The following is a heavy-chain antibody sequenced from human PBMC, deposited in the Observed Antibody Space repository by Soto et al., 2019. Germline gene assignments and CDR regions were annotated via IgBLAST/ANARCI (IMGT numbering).Heavy chain of an antibody. V-gene: IGHV4-59*12. D-gene: IGHD1-26*01. Sequence: QVQLQESGPGLVKPSETLSLTCTVSGGSISDYYWSWIRQPPGKGLEWIGYIYYSGSTNYNPSLKSRVTISVDKSKNHFSLNLNSVTAADTAVYYCARDPLGSTTPTDYWGQGTLVTVSS. J-gene: IGHJ4*02. CDR1: GGSISDYY. CDR2: IYYSGST. CDR3: ARDPLGSTTPTDY.